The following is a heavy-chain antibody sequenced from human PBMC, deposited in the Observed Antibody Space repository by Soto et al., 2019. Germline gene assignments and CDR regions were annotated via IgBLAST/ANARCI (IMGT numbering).Heavy chain of an antibody. CDR3: ATTSRGYPY. Sequence: QLQPQESGPGLVRPSETLSLTCTVTGGSISSSNYFWGWIRQSPVKGLEWIGSCHNSGVTYYNPSLKSRAPVAMSKNQISLKLSSVTAADTALYYCATTSRGYPYWGRGTLVTVSS. CDR1: GGSISSSNYF. CDR2: CHNSGVT. V-gene: IGHV4-39*01. D-gene: IGHD3-22*01. J-gene: IGHJ4*02.